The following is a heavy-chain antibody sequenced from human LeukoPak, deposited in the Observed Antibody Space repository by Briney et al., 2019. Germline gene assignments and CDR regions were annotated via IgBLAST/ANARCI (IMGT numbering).Heavy chain of an antibody. CDR3: ARWSRDYVWGSYRAKGMDV. CDR1: GGSISSSKYY. D-gene: IGHD3-16*02. CDR2: IHYSGNT. Sequence: SETLSLTCTVSGGSISSSKYYWGWIRQPPGRGLEWIGSIHYSGNTYYNPSLKSRVTISVDTSKNQLSLKLSSVTAADTAVYYCARWSRDYVWGSYRAKGMDVWGQGTTVTVSS. V-gene: IGHV4-39*07. J-gene: IGHJ6*02.